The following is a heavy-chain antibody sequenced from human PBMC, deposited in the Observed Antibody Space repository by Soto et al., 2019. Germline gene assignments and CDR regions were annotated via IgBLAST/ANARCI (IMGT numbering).Heavy chain of an antibody. CDR2: ISGSGGST. D-gene: IGHD6-19*01. CDR3: AKAPRIYSSGWYEY. Sequence: GGSLRLSCAASGFTFSSYAMSGVRQAPGKGLEWVSAISGSGGSTYYADSVKGRFTISRDNSKNTLYLQMNSLRAEDTAVYYCAKAPRIYSSGWYEYWGQGTLVTVSS. CDR1: GFTFSSYA. J-gene: IGHJ4*02. V-gene: IGHV3-23*01.